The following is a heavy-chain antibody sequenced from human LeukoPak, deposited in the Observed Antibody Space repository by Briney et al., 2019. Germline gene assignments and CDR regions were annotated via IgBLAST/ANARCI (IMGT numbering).Heavy chain of an antibody. CDR1: GYTLTELS. J-gene: IGHJ4*02. Sequence: ASVKVSCKVSGYTLTELSMHWVRQAPGQGLEWMGWINPNSGGTNYAQKFQGRVTMTRDTSISTAYMELSRLRSDDTAVYYCAREGGMNGSGYYFDYWGQGTLVTVSS. CDR3: AREGGMNGSGYYFDY. V-gene: IGHV1-2*02. D-gene: IGHD3-10*01. CDR2: INPNSGGT.